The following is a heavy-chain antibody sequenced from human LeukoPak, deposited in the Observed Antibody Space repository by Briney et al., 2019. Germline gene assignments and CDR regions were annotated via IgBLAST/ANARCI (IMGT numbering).Heavy chain of an antibody. CDR1: GFTFSSYG. V-gene: IGHV3-30*18. CDR3: AKGSSWYGGEYFQH. CDR2: ISYDGSNK. J-gene: IGHJ1*01. Sequence: PGESLRLSCAASGFTFSSYGMHWVRQAPGKGLEWVAVISYDGSNKYYADSVKGRFTISRDNSKNTLYLQMNSLRAEDTAVYYCAKGSSWYGGEYFQHWGQGTLVTVSS. D-gene: IGHD6-13*01.